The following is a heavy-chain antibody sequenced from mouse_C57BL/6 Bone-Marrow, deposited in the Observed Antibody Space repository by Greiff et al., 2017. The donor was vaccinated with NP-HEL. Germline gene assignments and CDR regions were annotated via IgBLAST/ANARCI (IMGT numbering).Heavy chain of an antibody. CDR1: GFTFSDFY. CDR2: SRNKANDYTT. D-gene: IGHD2-2*01. CDR3: ARSTMVTPYAMDY. V-gene: IGHV7-1*01. Sequence: EVHLVESGGGLVQSGRSLRLSCATSGFTFSDFYMEWVRQAPGKGLEWIAASRNKANDYTTEYSASVKGRFIVSRDTSQSILYLQMNALRAEDTAIYYCARSTMVTPYAMDYWGQGTSVTVSS. J-gene: IGHJ4*01.